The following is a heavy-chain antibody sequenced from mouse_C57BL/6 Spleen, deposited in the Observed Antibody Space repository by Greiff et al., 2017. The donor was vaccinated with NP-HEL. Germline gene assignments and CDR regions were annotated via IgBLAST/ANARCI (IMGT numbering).Heavy chain of an antibody. J-gene: IGHJ3*01. V-gene: IGHV2-2*01. CDR2: IWSGGST. D-gene: IGHD1-1*01. CDR1: GFSLTSYG. Sequence: QVHVKQSGPGLVQPSQSLSITCTVSGFSLTSYGVHWVRQSPGKGLEWLGVIWSGGSTDYNAAFISRLSISKDNSKSQVFFKMNSLQADDTAIYYCATHYYYGSSYAGWFAYWGQGTLVTVSA. CDR3: ATHYYYGSSYAGWFAY.